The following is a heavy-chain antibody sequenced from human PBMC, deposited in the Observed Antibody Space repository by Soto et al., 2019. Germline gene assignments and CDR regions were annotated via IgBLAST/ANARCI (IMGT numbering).Heavy chain of an antibody. J-gene: IGHJ4*02. CDR3: ARNRAYYYGSGSYRGSDYFDY. V-gene: IGHV4-31*03. CDR2: IYYSGST. D-gene: IGHD3-10*01. Sequence: QVQLQESGPGLVKPSQTLSLTCTVSGGSISSGGYYWSWIRQHQGKGLEWIGYIYYSGSTYYNPSLKSRVTITVDTSKNQFSLKLSAVTAADTAVYYCARNRAYYYGSGSYRGSDYFDYWGQGTLVTVSS. CDR1: GGSISSGGYY.